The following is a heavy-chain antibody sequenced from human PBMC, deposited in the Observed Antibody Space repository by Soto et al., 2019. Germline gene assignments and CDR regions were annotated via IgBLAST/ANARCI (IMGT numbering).Heavy chain of an antibody. Sequence: QVQLVESGGGVVQPGRCLRLYCAASGFNFSSSAMSWVRQAPGKGLEWMAVLSDDGSNRYYADSVRGRFTISRDNSKNTLYLQMNSLRADDTAVYYCARASMVRGIIGWFDPWGQGTLVTVSS. CDR3: ARASMVRGIIGWFDP. D-gene: IGHD3-10*01. V-gene: IGHV3-30-3*01. CDR1: GFNFSSSA. J-gene: IGHJ5*02. CDR2: LSDDGSNR.